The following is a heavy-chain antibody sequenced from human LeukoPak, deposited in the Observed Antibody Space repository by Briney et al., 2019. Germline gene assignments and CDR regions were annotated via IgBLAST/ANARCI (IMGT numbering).Heavy chain of an antibody. D-gene: IGHD3-22*01. CDR1: GGSISSSSYY. CDR2: IYYSGST. CDR3: ARDPPNYYDSSGPQGDY. V-gene: IGHV4-39*07. J-gene: IGHJ4*02. Sequence: SENLSLTCTVSGGSISSSSYYWGWIRQPPGKGLEWIGSIYYSGSTYYNPSLKSRVTISVDTSKNQFSLKLSSVTAADTAVYYCARDPPNYYDSSGPQGDYWGQGTLVTVSS.